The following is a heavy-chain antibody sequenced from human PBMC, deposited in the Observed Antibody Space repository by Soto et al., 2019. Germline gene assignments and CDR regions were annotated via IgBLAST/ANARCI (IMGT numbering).Heavy chain of an antibody. CDR2: MNDDGKEK. CDR3: ARDPFYGAFDI. V-gene: IGHV3-7*01. D-gene: IGHD3-10*01. J-gene: IGHJ3*02. Sequence: VQSGGGLVQPGGSLTLPCAASGFTFYKSWMTWVRQTPGKGLEWVAGMNDDGKEKYYVDSMEGRITISRDNRRNSLFLQMRSLRVEDTGLYFCARDPFYGAFDIWGQGTVVTVSS. CDR1: GFTFYKSW.